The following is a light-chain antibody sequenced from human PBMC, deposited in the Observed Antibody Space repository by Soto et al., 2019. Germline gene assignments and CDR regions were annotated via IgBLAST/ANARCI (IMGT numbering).Light chain of an antibody. CDR3: QQSYSSPPT. V-gene: IGKV1-5*01. J-gene: IGKJ1*01. CDR2: DAS. CDR1: QSISSW. Sequence: DIQMTQSPSTLSVSVGDRVTITCRASQSISSWLAWYQQKPGKAPKLLIYDASSLESGVPSRFSGSGSGTDFTLTISSLQPEDFATYYCQQSYSSPPTFGQGTKVDIK.